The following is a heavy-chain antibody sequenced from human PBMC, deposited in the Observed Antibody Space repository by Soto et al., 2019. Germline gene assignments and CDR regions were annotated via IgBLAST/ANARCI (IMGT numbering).Heavy chain of an antibody. J-gene: IGHJ5*02. CDR2: IYYSGNT. Sequence: SETLSLTCTVSGGSISSDDYYWNWIRQPPGKGLEWIGYIYYSGNTYYNPSLKSRVTISVDTSKNQFSLKLSSVTAADTAVYYCARGLSYYYGSGSSRFDPWGQGTLVTVSS. V-gene: IGHV4-30-4*01. CDR1: GGSISSDDYY. D-gene: IGHD3-10*01. CDR3: ARGLSYYYGSGSSRFDP.